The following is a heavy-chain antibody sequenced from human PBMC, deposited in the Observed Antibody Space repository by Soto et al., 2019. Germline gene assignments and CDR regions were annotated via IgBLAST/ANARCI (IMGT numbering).Heavy chain of an antibody. CDR3: VKYRYALLSDSVSYGDS. CDR2: ISYDGSKK. CDR1: GFTFSSYA. V-gene: IGHV3-30-3*02. J-gene: IGHJ4*02. D-gene: IGHD3-10*01. Sequence: QVQLVESGGGVVQPGRSLRLSCAASGFTFSSYAMHWVRQAPGKGLEWVAVISYDGSKKYYADSVQGRFTISRDNSKNMMDLQRKCLRAEDTPVYYCVKYRYALLSDSVSYGDSWGQGTLVTVSS.